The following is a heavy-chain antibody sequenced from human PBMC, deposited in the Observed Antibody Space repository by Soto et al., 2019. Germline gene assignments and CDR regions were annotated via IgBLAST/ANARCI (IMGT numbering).Heavy chain of an antibody. J-gene: IGHJ4*02. CDR3: ARQGHGGLQYCSSTSCYLDY. CDR2: IYYSGST. Sequence: SETLSLTCTVSGGSISSYYWSWIRQPPGKGLEWIGYIYYSGSTNYNPSLKSRVTISVDTSKNQFSLKLSSVTAADTAVYYCARQGHGGLQYCSSTSCYLDYWGQGTLVTVPS. D-gene: IGHD2-2*01. V-gene: IGHV4-59*08. CDR1: GGSISSYY.